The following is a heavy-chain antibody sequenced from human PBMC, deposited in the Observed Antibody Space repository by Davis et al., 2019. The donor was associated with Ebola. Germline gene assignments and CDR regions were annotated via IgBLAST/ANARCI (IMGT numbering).Heavy chain of an antibody. J-gene: IGHJ4*02. V-gene: IGHV3-21*01. CDR2: ISSSSSYI. CDR1: GFTFSSYS. D-gene: IGHD6-13*01. Sequence: GESLKISCAASGFTFSSYSMNWVRQAPGKGLEWVSSISSSSSYIYYADSVKGRFTISRDNAKNSLYLQMNSLRAEDTAVYYCARLVLWYFVDYWGQGALVTVSS. CDR3: ARLVLWYFVDY.